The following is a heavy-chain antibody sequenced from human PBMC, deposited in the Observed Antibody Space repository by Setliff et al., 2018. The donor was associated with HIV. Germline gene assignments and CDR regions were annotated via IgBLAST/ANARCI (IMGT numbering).Heavy chain of an antibody. CDR1: GFTFSSHW. D-gene: IGHD6-13*01. J-gene: IGHJ4*02. Sequence: GGSLRLSCEASGFTFSSHWMSWARQAPGKGLEWVANINQDGSETNYVDSVKGRFTISRDNAKNSLDLQVRGLRVDDTAVYYCARGYSRSWRYFECSDFWGQGTLVTVSS. CDR3: ARGYSRSWRYFECSDF. V-gene: IGHV3-7*03. CDR2: INQDGSET.